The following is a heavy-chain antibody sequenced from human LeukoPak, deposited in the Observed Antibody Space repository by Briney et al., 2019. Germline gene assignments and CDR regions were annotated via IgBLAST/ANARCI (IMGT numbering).Heavy chain of an antibody. V-gene: IGHV3-23*01. CDR3: ASLDRDYGSGTYYDY. Sequence: GGSLRLSCAASGFTFSNHAISWVRQAQGKGLEWVSAISGSGGTIYYADSVKGRFTISRDNSKNTLYLQMNSLRAEDTAVYYCASLDRDYGSGTYYDYWGQGTLVTVSS. J-gene: IGHJ4*02. CDR2: ISGSGGTI. CDR1: GFTFSNHA. D-gene: IGHD3-10*01.